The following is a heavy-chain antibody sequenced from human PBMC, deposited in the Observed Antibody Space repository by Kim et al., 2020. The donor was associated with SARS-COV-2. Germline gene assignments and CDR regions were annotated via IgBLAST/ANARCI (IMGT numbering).Heavy chain of an antibody. V-gene: IGHV1-46*01. D-gene: IGHD3-10*01. Sequence: ASVKVSCKASGYTFTSYYMHWVRQAPGQGLEWMGIINPSGGSTSYAQKFQGRVTMTRDTSTSTVYMELSSLRSEDTAVYYCARERRQLPRKAPDAFDIWGQGTMVTVSS. CDR2: INPSGGST. CDR1: GYTFTSYY. J-gene: IGHJ3*02. CDR3: ARERRQLPRKAPDAFDI.